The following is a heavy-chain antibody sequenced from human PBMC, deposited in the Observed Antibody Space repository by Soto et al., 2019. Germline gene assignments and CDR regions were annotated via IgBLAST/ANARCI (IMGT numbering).Heavy chain of an antibody. D-gene: IGHD3-10*01. CDR3: ASRWVGPDV. V-gene: IGHV3-74*01. CDR1: GFTFSGRS. J-gene: IGHJ6*04. Sequence: EVQLVESGGGLVPPGGALRLSCAASGFTFSGRSMHWVRQAPGKGLVWVSGIDNAGTDSTYADSVKGRFTSSRDNAKNTLYLQTNSLRLEATAVYYCASRWVGPDVWGKGNRVTVSS. CDR2: IDNAGTDS.